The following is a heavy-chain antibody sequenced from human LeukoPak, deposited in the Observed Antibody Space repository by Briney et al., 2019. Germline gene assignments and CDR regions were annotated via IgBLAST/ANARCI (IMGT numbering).Heavy chain of an antibody. CDR1: GYTFTGYY. D-gene: IGHD2-15*01. J-gene: IGHJ5*02. CDR2: INPNSGGT. CDR3: AREEHGYCSGGSCYSFDP. Sequence: ASVKVSCKASGYTFTGYYMHWVRQAPGQGLEWMGWINPNSGGTNYAQKFQGRVTMTRDTSICTAYMELSRLRSDDTAVYYCAREEHGYCSGGSCYSFDPWGQGTLVTVSS. V-gene: IGHV1-2*02.